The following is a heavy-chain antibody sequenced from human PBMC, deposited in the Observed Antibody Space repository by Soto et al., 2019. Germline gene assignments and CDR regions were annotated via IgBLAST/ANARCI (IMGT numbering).Heavy chain of an antibody. CDR2: INAGYGNT. D-gene: IGHD7-27*01. CDR3: ARDTGDGTFDF. Sequence: SVKVSCKASGYTFSSYAMHWVRQAPGQRLEWMGWINAGYGNTKSSQKFQDRVTISRDTSASTAYMELTSLRSEDTAMYYCARDTGDGTFDFWGQGTLVTVSS. CDR1: GYTFSSYA. V-gene: IGHV1-3*01. J-gene: IGHJ4*02.